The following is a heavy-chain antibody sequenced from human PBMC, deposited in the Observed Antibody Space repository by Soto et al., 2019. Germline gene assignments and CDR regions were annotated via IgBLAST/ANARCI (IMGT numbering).Heavy chain of an antibody. Sequence: WASVKVSCKASGYTFTSYGISWVRQAPGQGLEWMGWISAYNGNTNYAQKLQGRVTMTTDTSTSTAYMELRSLRSDDTAVYYSARVRFLAWPLSSYYGLDVWGQGTTVTVSS. J-gene: IGHJ6*02. V-gene: IGHV1-18*04. D-gene: IGHD5-12*01. CDR1: GYTFTSYG. CDR3: ARVRFLAWPLSSYYGLDV. CDR2: ISAYNGNT.